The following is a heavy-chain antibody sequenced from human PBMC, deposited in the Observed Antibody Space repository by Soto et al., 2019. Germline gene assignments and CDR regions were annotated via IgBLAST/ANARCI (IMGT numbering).Heavy chain of an antibody. CDR2: IWSDGSNK. Sequence: QVQLVESGGGVVQPGRSLRLSCAASGFTFSSYGIHWVRQAPGKGLEWVAVIWSDGSNKYYADSVKGRFTISRDNTKNTLYLQMNSLRAEDTAVYYCAREVLVRGIKYHAMDVWGQGTTVTVSS. CDR1: GFTFSSYG. V-gene: IGHV3-33*01. D-gene: IGHD3-10*01. J-gene: IGHJ6*02. CDR3: AREVLVRGIKYHAMDV.